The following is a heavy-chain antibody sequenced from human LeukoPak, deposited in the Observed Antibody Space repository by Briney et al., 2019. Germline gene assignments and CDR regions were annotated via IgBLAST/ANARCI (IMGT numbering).Heavy chain of an antibody. CDR2: IIPIFGTA. Sequence: ASVKVSCKASGGTFSSYAISWVRQAPGQGLEWMGGIIPIFGTANYAQKFQGRVTITADESTSTAYMELSSLRSEDTAVYYCARFPNPDPRYCSGGSCYRFDPWGQGTLVTVSS. V-gene: IGHV1-69*01. D-gene: IGHD2-15*01. J-gene: IGHJ5*02. CDR1: GGTFSSYA. CDR3: ARFPNPDPRYCSGGSCYRFDP.